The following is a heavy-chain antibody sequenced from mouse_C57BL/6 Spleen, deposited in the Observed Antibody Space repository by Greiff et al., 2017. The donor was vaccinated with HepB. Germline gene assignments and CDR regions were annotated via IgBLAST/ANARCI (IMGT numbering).Heavy chain of an antibody. D-gene: IGHD3-3*01. J-gene: IGHJ2*01. Sequence: EVKLMESGGGLVQPGGSLKLSCAASGFTFSDYGMAWVRQAPRKGPEWVAFISNLAYSIYYADTVTGRFTISRENAKNTLYLEMSSLRSEDTAMYYCARQGDVGCDYWGQGTTLTVSS. V-gene: IGHV5-15*01. CDR3: ARQGDVGCDY. CDR2: ISNLAYSI. CDR1: GFTFSDYG.